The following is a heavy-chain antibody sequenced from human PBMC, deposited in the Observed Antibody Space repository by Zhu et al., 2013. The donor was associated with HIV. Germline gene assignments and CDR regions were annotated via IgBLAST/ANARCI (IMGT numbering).Heavy chain of an antibody. D-gene: IGHD3-3*01. J-gene: IGHJ3*02. CDR1: GGTFSSYA. CDR2: IIPIFATA. Sequence: QVQLVQSGAEVKKPGSSVKVSCKASGGTFSSYAISWVRQAPGQGLEWMGGIIPIFATANYAQKFQGRVTITTDKSTSTAYMELSSLRSEDTAVYYCARVRDMIFGEEAFDIWGQGTMVTVSS. V-gene: IGHV1-69*06. CDR3: ARVRDMIFGEEAFDI.